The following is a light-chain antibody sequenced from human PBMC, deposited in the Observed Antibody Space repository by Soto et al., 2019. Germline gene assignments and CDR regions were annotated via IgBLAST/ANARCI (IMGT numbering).Light chain of an antibody. V-gene: IGKV3-20*01. CDR3: QQYGSSPRT. J-gene: IGKJ1*01. CDR1: QSISSNY. CDR2: GAS. Sequence: EIVLTQSPGTLSLSPGERATLSCRASQSISSNYLAWYQQKPGQAPRLLIYGASSRATGIPDRFSGSGSATDFTLTISSLEPEDFVVYYCQQYGSSPRTFGQGTKVEIK.